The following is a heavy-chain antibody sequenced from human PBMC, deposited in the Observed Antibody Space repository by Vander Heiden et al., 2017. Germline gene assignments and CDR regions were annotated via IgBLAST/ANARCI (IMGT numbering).Heavy chain of an antibody. CDR3: ASSHYGSGSTFDY. Sequence: QVQLQESGPGLVKPSETLSLTCTVSGGSISSYYWSWIRQPPGKGLEWIGYIYYSGSTNYNPSLKSRVTISVDTSKNQFSLKLSSVTAADTAVYYCASSHYGSGSTFDYWGQGTLVTVSS. J-gene: IGHJ4*02. CDR2: IYYSGST. D-gene: IGHD3-10*01. CDR1: GGSISSYY. V-gene: IGHV4-59*01.